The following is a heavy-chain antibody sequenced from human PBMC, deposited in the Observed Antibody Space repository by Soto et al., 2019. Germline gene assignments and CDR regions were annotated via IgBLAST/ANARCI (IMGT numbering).Heavy chain of an antibody. Sequence: ASVKVSCKASGGTFSSYAISWVRQAPGQGLEWMGGIIPIFGTANYAQKFQGRVTITADKSTSTAYMELSSLRSEDTAVYYCARENVLLVRGVIYYYYGMDVWGQGTTVTVFS. D-gene: IGHD3-10*01. J-gene: IGHJ6*02. CDR2: IIPIFGTA. V-gene: IGHV1-69*06. CDR1: GGTFSSYA. CDR3: ARENVLLVRGVIYYYYGMDV.